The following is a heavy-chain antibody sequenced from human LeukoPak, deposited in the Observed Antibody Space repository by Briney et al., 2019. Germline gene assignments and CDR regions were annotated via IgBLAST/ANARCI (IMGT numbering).Heavy chain of an antibody. CDR1: EFSVGSNY. V-gene: IGHV3-21*01. CDR2: ITSSSSYI. D-gene: IGHD1-26*01. J-gene: IGHJ6*03. Sequence: GGSLRLSCAASEFSVGSNYMTWVRQAPGKGLEWVSSITSSSSYIYYADSVKGRFTISRDNAKNSLYLQINSLRAEDTAVYYCARDPYSGRYGDYYYYYMDVWGKGTTVTISS. CDR3: ARDPYSGRYGDYYYYYMDV.